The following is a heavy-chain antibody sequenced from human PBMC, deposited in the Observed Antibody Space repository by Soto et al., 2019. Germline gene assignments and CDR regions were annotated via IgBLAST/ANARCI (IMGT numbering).Heavy chain of an antibody. CDR2: IKQDGSEE. CDR1: GFTFSSYW. J-gene: IGHJ4*02. CDR3: ARVGIAARRDFDY. Sequence: SGGSLRLSCAASGFTFSSYWMSWVRQAPGKGLEWVANIKQDGSEEFYVDSVKGRFTISRDDARNSLYLQMNSLRAEDTAVYYCARVGIAARRDFDYWGQGTLVTVSS. D-gene: IGHD6-6*01. V-gene: IGHV3-7*03.